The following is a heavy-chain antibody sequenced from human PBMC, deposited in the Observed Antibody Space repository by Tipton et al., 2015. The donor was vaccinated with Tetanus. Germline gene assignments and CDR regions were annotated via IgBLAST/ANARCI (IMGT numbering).Heavy chain of an antibody. CDR1: GFTFSTNA. D-gene: IGHD6-13*01. Sequence: SLRLSCAASGFTFSTNAMHWVRQAPGKGLEWVAAIWNDGSYKYYADSVKGRFTVSRDNAKNSVYLQMSSLRDDDTAIYYCARDRRSYIASAGYGMDVWGQGTPVTASS. V-gene: IGHV3-33*01. CDR2: IWNDGSYK. J-gene: IGHJ6*02. CDR3: ARDRRSYIASAGYGMDV.